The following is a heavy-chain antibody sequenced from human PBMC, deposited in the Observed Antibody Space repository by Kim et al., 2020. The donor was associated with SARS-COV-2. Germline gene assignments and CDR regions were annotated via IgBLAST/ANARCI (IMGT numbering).Heavy chain of an antibody. CDR3: ARARLPQTYYDILTGDFDY. D-gene: IGHD3-9*01. Sequence: GRFTSSRDNAKNSLYLQMNSLRAEDTAVYYCARARLPQTYYDILTGDFDYWGQGTLVTVSS. V-gene: IGHV3-11*06. J-gene: IGHJ4*02.